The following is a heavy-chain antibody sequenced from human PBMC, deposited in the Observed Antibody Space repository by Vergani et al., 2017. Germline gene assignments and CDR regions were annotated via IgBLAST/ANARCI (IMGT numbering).Heavy chain of an antibody. CDR2: IYTSGST. Sequence: QVQLQESGPGLVMPSQTLSLTCTVSGGSISSGSYYWSWIRQPAGKGLEWIGRIYTSGSTNYNPSLKSRVTISVDTSKNQFSLKLSSVTAADTAVYYCARGLGMMTFGGVGQFHWFDPWGQGTLVTVSS. V-gene: IGHV4-61*02. D-gene: IGHD3-16*01. CDR3: ARGLGMMTFGGVGQFHWFDP. CDR1: GGSISSGSYY. J-gene: IGHJ5*02.